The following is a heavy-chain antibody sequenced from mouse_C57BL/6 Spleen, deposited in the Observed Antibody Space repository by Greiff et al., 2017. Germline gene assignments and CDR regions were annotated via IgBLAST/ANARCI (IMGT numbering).Heavy chain of an antibody. CDR1: GYTFTSYW. J-gene: IGHJ3*01. CDR2: IYPGNSDT. V-gene: IGHV1-5*01. D-gene: IGHD1-1*01. Sequence: VQLLQSGTVLARPGASVKMSCKTSGYTFTSYWMHWVKQRPGQGLEWIGAIYPGNSDTSYNQKFKGKAKLTAVTSASTAYMELSSLTIEDSAVYYCARGRSSGMEYGSSYFAYWGQGTLVTVSA. CDR3: ARGRSSGMEYGSSYFAY.